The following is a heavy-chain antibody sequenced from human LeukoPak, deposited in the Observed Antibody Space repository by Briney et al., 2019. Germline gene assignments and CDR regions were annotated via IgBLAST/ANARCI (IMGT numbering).Heavy chain of an antibody. V-gene: IGHV3-7*04. Sequence: QPGGSLRLSCAASGFTFSNYLLSWGRQAPGKGLEWVANIKEDGSETCYVDSVKGRFTISRDNDKNSLYLQMNSLRDEDTAVYFCARGYYYDTSVEGYWGQGTLVTVSS. J-gene: IGHJ4*02. CDR1: GFTFSNYL. CDR2: IKEDGSET. D-gene: IGHD3-22*01. CDR3: ARGYYYDTSVEGY.